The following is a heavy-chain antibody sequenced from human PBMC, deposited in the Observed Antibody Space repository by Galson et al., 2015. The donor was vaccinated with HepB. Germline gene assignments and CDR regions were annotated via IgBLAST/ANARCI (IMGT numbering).Heavy chain of an antibody. V-gene: IGHV1-8*01. D-gene: IGHD3-22*01. CDR1: GSTFTSYD. CDR2: MNPNSGNT. CDR3: ARGPRRHMIVVVIKATVSLGNWFDP. J-gene: IGHJ5*02. Sequence: SVKVSCKASGSTFTSYDINWVRQATGQGLEWMGWMNPNSGNTGYAQKFQGRVTMTRNTSISTAYMELSSLRSEDTAVYYCARGPRRHMIVVVIKATVSLGNWFDPWGQGTLVTVSS.